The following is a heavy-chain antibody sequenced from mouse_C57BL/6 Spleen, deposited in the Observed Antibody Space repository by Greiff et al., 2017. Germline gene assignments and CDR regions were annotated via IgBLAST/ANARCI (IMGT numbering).Heavy chain of an antibody. CDR1: GFTFSSYA. D-gene: IGHD4-1*01. CDR3: ARDAGTGTFAY. Sequence: EVQLVESGGGLVKPGGSLKLSCAASGFTFSSYAMSWVRQTPEKRLEWVATISDGGSYTYYPDNVKGRFTIFRDNAKNNLYLQMSHLKSEDTAMYYCARDAGTGTFAYWGQGTLVTVSA. J-gene: IGHJ3*01. V-gene: IGHV5-4*01. CDR2: ISDGGSYT.